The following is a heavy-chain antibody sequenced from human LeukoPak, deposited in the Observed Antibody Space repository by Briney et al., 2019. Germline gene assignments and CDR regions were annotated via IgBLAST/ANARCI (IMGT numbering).Heavy chain of an antibody. CDR1: GFTFINYG. CDR2: IRYDGTNK. Sequence: GGSLRLSCAASGFTFINYGMHWVRQAPGKGLEWVAFIRYDGTNKYYADSVKGRFTISRDNTLYLQMNSLRAEDTAVYYCAKDRCGSTSCYIFDYWGQGTLVTVSS. J-gene: IGHJ4*02. CDR3: AKDRCGSTSCYIFDY. V-gene: IGHV3-30*02. D-gene: IGHD2-2*02.